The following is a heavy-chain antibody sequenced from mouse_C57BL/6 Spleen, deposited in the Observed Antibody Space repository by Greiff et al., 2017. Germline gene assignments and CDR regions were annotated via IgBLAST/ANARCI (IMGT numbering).Heavy chain of an antibody. V-gene: IGHV1-64*01. CDR3: ARGGTGTGAMGY. CDR2: IHPNSGST. Sequence: QVQLQQPGAELVKPGASVKLSCKASGYTFTSYWMHWVKQRPGQGLEWIGMIHPNSGSTNYNEKFKSKATLTVDKASSTACMQLSSLTSEDSAVYYCARGGTGTGAMGYWGQGTSVTVAS. CDR1: GYTFTSYW. J-gene: IGHJ4*01. D-gene: IGHD4-1*01.